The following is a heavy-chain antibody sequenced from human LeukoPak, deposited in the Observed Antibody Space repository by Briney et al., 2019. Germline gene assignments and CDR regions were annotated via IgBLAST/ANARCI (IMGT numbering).Heavy chain of an antibody. Sequence: PGGSLRLSCAASGFTFDDYGMSWVRQAPGKGLEWVSGINWNGGSTGYADSVKGRFTISRDNAKNSLYLQMNSLRAEDTALYHCAGDPIAVAGPSNYGMDVWGQGTTVTVSS. CDR1: GFTFDDYG. V-gene: IGHV3-20*01. CDR3: AGDPIAVAGPSNYGMDV. CDR2: INWNGGST. J-gene: IGHJ6*02. D-gene: IGHD6-19*01.